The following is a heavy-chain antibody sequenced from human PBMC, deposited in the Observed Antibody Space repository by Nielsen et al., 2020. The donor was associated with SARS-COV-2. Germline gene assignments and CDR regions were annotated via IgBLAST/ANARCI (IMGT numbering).Heavy chain of an antibody. J-gene: IGHJ4*02. CDR3: ARAGGRQQLVEY. CDR2: INHSGST. Sequence: SETLSLTCAVYGGSFSGYYWSWIRQPPGKGLEWIGEINHSGSTNYNPSLKSRVTISVDTSKNQFSLKLSSVTAADTAVYYCARAGGRQQLVEYWGQGTLVTVSS. V-gene: IGHV4-34*01. CDR1: GGSFSGYY. D-gene: IGHD6-13*01.